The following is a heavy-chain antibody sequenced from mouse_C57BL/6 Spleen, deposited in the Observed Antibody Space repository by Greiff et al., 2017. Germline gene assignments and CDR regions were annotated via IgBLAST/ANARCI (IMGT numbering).Heavy chain of an antibody. D-gene: IGHD2-13*01. Sequence: QVQLKQPGAELVKPGASVKMSCKASGYTFTSYWITWVKQRPGQGLEWIGDIYPGSGSTNYNEKFKSKATLTVDTSSSTAYMQLSSLKSEDSAVYYCARGDAHRYCDVWGTGTTVNVSS. V-gene: IGHV1-55*01. CDR1: GYTFTSYW. CDR3: ARGDAHRYCDV. CDR2: IYPGSGST. J-gene: IGHJ1*03.